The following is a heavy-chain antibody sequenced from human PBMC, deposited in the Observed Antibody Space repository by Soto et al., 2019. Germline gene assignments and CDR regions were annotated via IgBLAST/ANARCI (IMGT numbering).Heavy chain of an antibody. Sequence: GGSLRLSCAGSGFTFSSYAMHLVRQAPGKGLEWVAVISFDGNNEYYADSVKGRFTISRDNSKNMMYLQMNSLRAEDTAVYYCAKNRGLQYYFDYWGQGTLVTVSS. CDR1: GFTFSSYA. J-gene: IGHJ4*02. V-gene: IGHV3-30-3*02. CDR2: ISFDGNNE. CDR3: AKNRGLQYYFDY.